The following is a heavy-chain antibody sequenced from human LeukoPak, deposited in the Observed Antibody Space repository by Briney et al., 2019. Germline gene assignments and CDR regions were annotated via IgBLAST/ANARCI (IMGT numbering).Heavy chain of an antibody. J-gene: IGHJ3*01. Sequence: KAGGSLRLSCAASGFTFSSYSMNWVRQAPGKGLEWVSSISSSSSYIYYADSVKGRFTISRDNAKNSLYLHMNSLRVEDTALYYCAKDELRSGRYDWGQGTMVTVSS. V-gene: IGHV3-21*04. CDR3: AKDELRSGRYD. CDR2: ISSSSSYI. CDR1: GFTFSSYS. D-gene: IGHD1-26*01.